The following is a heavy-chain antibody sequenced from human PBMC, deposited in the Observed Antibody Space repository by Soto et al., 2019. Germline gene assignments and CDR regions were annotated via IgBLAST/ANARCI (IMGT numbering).Heavy chain of an antibody. CDR1: GYTFTSYG. Sequence: ASVKVSCKASGYTFTSYGIGWVRQAPGQGLEWMGWISTYKGDPNYAQRFQGRATISVDTSKNQFSLKVSSATAADTAVYYCARIPVDTSMIYWFDPWGQGTLVTVSS. CDR3: ARIPVDTSMIYWFDP. CDR2: ISTYKGDP. J-gene: IGHJ5*02. V-gene: IGHV1-18*01. D-gene: IGHD5-18*01.